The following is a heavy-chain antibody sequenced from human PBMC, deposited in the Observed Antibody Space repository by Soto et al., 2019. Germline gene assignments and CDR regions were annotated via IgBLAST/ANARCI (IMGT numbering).Heavy chain of an antibody. Sequence: QVQLVQSGAEVKKPGSSVKVSCKASGGNFSSYAISWVRQAPGQGLEWMGGIIPIFGTANYAQKFQGRVTITADESTSTAYMELSSLRSEDTAVYYCARGAVHAWVVAAAGTLDYWGQGTLVTVSS. J-gene: IGHJ4*02. V-gene: IGHV1-69*01. CDR3: ARGAVHAWVVAAAGTLDY. CDR1: GGNFSSYA. CDR2: IIPIFGTA. D-gene: IGHD6-13*01.